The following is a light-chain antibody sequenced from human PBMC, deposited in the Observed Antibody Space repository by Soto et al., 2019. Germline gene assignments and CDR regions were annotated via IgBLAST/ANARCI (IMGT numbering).Light chain of an antibody. CDR2: KAS. V-gene: IGKV1-5*03. Sequence: DIHMTQSPSTLSASLGDRVTITFRASQSISSWLAWYQQKPGKAPKLLIYKASSLESGVPSRFSGSGSGTEFTLTISSLQPDDFATYYCQQYNSYSTFGQGTKVDI. CDR3: QQYNSYST. CDR1: QSISSW. J-gene: IGKJ1*01.